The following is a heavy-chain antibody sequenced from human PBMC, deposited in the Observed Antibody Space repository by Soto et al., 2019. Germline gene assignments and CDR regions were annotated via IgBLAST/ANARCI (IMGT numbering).Heavy chain of an antibody. J-gene: IGHJ6*02. V-gene: IGHV3-30*18. CDR1: GLTFNTYG. CDR3: AKDLRRYNYVMDV. Sequence: RLSCSSSGLTFNTYGMHWVRQAPCKGLEWVAVISYGGSNKYYADSVKSRFTISRDNSKNTLYLQMNSLRGEDTAVYYCAKDLRRYNYVMDVWGQGTKVTVSS. CDR2: ISYGGSNK.